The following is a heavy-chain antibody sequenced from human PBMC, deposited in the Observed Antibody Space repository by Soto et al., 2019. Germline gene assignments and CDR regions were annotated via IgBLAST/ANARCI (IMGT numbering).Heavy chain of an antibody. Sequence: ASVKVSCKASGYTFTSYGISWVRQAPGQGLEWMGWISAYNGNTNYAQKLQGRVTMTTDTSTSTAYMELRSLRSDDTAVYYCAMCSSTSCYADYYYYGMDVWGQGTTVTVSS. D-gene: IGHD2-2*01. CDR1: GYTFTSYG. CDR2: ISAYNGNT. CDR3: AMCSSTSCYADYYYYGMDV. J-gene: IGHJ6*02. V-gene: IGHV1-18*01.